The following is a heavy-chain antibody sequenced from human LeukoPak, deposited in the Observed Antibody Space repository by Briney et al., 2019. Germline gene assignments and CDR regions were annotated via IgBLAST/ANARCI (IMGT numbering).Heavy chain of an antibody. D-gene: IGHD3-16*02. CDR2: IKQDGSEK. Sequence: GGSLRLSCAASGFTFSSYWMSWVRQAPGKGLEWVASIKQDGSEKYYVDSVKGRFTISRDNAKNSLYLQMNSLRAEDTAVYYCARDRDYVWGSYRYSPLFDYWGQGTLVTVSS. CDR1: GFTFSSYW. V-gene: IGHV3-7*01. CDR3: ARDRDYVWGSYRYSPLFDY. J-gene: IGHJ4*02.